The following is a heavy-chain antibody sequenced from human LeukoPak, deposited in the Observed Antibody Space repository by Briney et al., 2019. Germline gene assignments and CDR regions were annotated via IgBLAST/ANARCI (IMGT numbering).Heavy chain of an antibody. J-gene: IGHJ6*03. CDR3: ARDLHSSGWPDYYYYYYMDV. D-gene: IGHD6-19*01. V-gene: IGHV1-2*02. CDR2: INPNSGGT. Sequence: ASVKVSCKASGYTFTGYYTHWVRQAPGQGLEWMGWINPNSGGTNYAQKFQGRVTMTRDTSISTAYIELSRLRSDDTAVYYCARDLHSSGWPDYYYYYYMDVWGKGTTVTISS. CDR1: GYTFTGYY.